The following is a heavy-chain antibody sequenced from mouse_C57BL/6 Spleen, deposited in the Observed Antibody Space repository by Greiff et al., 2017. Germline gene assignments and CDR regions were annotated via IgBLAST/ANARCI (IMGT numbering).Heavy chain of an antibody. Sequence: EVQLQQSGPELVKPGASVKIPCKASGYTFTDYNMDWVKQSHGKSLEWIGDINPNNGGTIYNQKFKGKATLTVDKSSSTAYMELRSLTSEDTAVYYCARPHYGSSYGWYFDVWGTGTTVTVSS. V-gene: IGHV1-18*01. J-gene: IGHJ1*03. D-gene: IGHD1-1*01. CDR1: GYTFTDYN. CDR2: INPNNGGT. CDR3: ARPHYGSSYGWYFDV.